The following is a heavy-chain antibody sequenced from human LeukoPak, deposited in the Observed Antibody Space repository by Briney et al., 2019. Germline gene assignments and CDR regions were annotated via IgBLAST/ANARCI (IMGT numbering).Heavy chain of an antibody. Sequence: GGSLRLSCAASGFTFSSYGMHWVRQAPGRGLEWVAVIWYDGSNKYYADSVKGRFTISRDNSKNTPYLQMNSLRAEDTAVYYCARKGVGAAADLYYYYGMDVWGQGTTVTVSS. V-gene: IGHV3-33*01. CDR2: IWYDGSNK. D-gene: IGHD6-13*01. CDR3: ARKGVGAAADLYYYYGMDV. J-gene: IGHJ6*02. CDR1: GFTFSSYG.